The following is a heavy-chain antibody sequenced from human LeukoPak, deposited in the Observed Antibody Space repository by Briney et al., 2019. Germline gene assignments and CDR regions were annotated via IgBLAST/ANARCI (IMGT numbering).Heavy chain of an antibody. D-gene: IGHD2-2*01. V-gene: IGHV3-21*01. CDR2: ISSSSSYI. J-gene: IGHJ4*02. CDR1: GFTFSNYG. CDR3: ARGYCSSTSCYPLDY. Sequence: GGSLRLSCAASGFTFSNYGMHWVRQAPGKGLEWVSSISSSSSYIYYADSVKGRFTISRDNAKNSLYLQMNSLRAEDTAVYYCARGYCSSTSCYPLDYWGQGTLVTVSS.